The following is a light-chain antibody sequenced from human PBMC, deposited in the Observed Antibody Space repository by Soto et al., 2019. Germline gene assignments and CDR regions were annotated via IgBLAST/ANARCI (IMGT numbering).Light chain of an antibody. CDR2: GTS. J-gene: IGKJ2*01. V-gene: IGKV3-20*01. CDR1: QSVSSSY. Sequence: EIVLTQSPGTLSLSAGERATLSCRASQSVSSSYLAWYQEKVGQAPRLLIYGTSNRATGVPDRFSGGGSGTDFTLTISRLEPEDFALYYCQQYISSPYNFGQGTKVDIK. CDR3: QQYISSPYN.